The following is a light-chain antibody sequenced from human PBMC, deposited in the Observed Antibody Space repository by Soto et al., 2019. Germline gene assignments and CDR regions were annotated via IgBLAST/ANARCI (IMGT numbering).Light chain of an antibody. V-gene: IGKV3-20*01. J-gene: IGKJ5*01. Sequence: EIVLTQSPGTLSLSPGQRATLSCRASESISRDYVAWYQQRLGQAPRLLIYGASSGATGIPDRFSGSGSGTDFTLTISRLEPEDFAVYYCQQYGSSPPITFGQGTRLEIK. CDR1: ESISRDY. CDR2: GAS. CDR3: QQYGSSPPIT.